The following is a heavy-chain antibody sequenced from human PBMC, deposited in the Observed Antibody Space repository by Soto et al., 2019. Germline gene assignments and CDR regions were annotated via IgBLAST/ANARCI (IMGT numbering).Heavy chain of an antibody. CDR3: ASRSSGWYFDY. Sequence: EVQLLESGGGLVQPGGSLRLSCAASGFTFSSYAMNWVRQAPGKGLEWVSVISGSGGSTYYADSVKGRFTISRDNSMNTLYLQMKSLRAEDTAVYYCASRSSGWYFDYWGQGTLVTVSS. CDR1: GFTFSSYA. D-gene: IGHD6-19*01. V-gene: IGHV3-23*01. CDR2: ISGSGGST. J-gene: IGHJ4*02.